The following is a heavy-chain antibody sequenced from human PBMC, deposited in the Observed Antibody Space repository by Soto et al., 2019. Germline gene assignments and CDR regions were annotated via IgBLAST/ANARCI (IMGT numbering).Heavy chain of an antibody. D-gene: IGHD6-13*01. Sequence: QITLKESGPTLVKPTQTLTLTCSFSGLSLSSSGVAVGWIRQPPGKALEWLALIYWDDHERYSPSLQRRLTISKDTSRNQVDLRMTNMDPPDTGTYYCAHRRGTAAVAYWGQGTLVTVSS. CDR1: GLSLSSSGVA. V-gene: IGHV2-5*02. CDR3: AHRRGTAAVAY. J-gene: IGHJ4*02. CDR2: IYWDDHE.